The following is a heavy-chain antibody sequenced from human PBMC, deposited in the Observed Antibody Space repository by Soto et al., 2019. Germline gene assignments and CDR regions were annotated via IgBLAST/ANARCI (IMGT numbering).Heavy chain of an antibody. CDR3: ARESGENLTYEAH. J-gene: IGHJ1*01. V-gene: IGHV4-4*07. CDR2: ITVNGIT. CDR1: GAYVSDFS. D-gene: IGHD1-26*01. Sequence: QVQQLESGPGLVKPLDTLSLTCTVSGAYVSDFSWSWIRQPAGKGLEWIGSITVNGITQYTPSFRSRVTMSMDSSRNQFALNLQSATAADTALYYCARESGENLTYEAHCGQGTLVTVSS.